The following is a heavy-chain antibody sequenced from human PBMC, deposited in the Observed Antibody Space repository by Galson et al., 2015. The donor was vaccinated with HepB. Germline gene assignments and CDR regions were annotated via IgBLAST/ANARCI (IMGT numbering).Heavy chain of an antibody. Sequence: CAVSGFTVSDNFMAWVRQTPGEGLDWVTIIYSAGHAYFTDSVKGRFSISRDTSNNILSLEMNSLRPDDTAVYYCARLSFRKLFIESWGQGTLVTVSS. CDR2: IYSAGHA. CDR3: ARLSFRKLFIES. CDR1: GFTVSDNF. J-gene: IGHJ4*02. V-gene: IGHV3-66*01. D-gene: IGHD2/OR15-2a*01.